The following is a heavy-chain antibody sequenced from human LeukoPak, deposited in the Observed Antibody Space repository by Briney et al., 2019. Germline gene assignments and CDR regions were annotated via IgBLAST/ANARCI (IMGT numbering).Heavy chain of an antibody. V-gene: IGHV3-23*01. CDR1: GFTFSSYA. D-gene: IGHD1-1*01. J-gene: IGHJ4*02. CDR3: ARLKDGAGTDY. Sequence: PGGSLRLSCAASGFTFSSYAMSWVRQAPGKGLEWVSSISGSGAVTYYTDSVKGRFTFSRDNSRNMAYLQMDSLRAEDTAVYYCARLKDGAGTDYWGQGTLVTVSS. CDR2: ISGSGAVT.